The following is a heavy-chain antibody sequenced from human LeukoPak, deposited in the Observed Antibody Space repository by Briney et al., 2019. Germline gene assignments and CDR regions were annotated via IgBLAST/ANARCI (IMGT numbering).Heavy chain of an antibody. V-gene: IGHV4-61*01. CDR2: MSPSGTT. D-gene: IGHD3-16*02. J-gene: IGHJ3*02. Sequence: SETLSLTCTVSGDSVSSGNYYLSWIRQPPGKGLDWITYMSPSGTTKYNPSLKSRVTISVDTSKNQFSLKLSSVTAADTAVYYCARGDDYVWGSYRYAFDIWGQGTMVTVSS. CDR1: GDSVSSGNYY. CDR3: ARGDDYVWGSYRYAFDI.